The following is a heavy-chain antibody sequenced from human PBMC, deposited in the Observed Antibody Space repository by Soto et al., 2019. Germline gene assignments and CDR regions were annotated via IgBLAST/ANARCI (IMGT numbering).Heavy chain of an antibody. CDR2: INYSGTT. J-gene: IGHJ6*02. CDR1: GGSFSSDSFI. CDR3: ARVHKWDGRDV. Sequence: SETLSLTCTVSGGSFSSDSFIWSWVRQFPGKGLEWIGYINYSGTTYYNPSLRSRIAMSVDTSKNQFSLNLSSVTAADTAVYFCARVHKWDGRDVWGQGTTVTVSS. D-gene: IGHD1-26*01. V-gene: IGHV4-31*03.